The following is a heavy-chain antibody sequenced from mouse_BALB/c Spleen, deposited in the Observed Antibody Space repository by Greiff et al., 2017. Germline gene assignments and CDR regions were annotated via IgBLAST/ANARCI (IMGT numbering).Heavy chain of an antibody. V-gene: IGHV1-5*01. CDR2: IYPGNSDT. D-gene: IGHD2-1*01. J-gene: IGHJ2*01. CDR1: GYTFTSYW. Sequence: VQLQQSGTVLARPGASVKMSCKASGYTFTSYWMHWVKQRPGQGLEWIGAIYPGNSDTSYNQKFKGKAKLTAVTSTSTAYMELSSLTNEDSAVYYCTRGDGNWYFDYWGQGTTLTVSS. CDR3: TRGDGNWYFDY.